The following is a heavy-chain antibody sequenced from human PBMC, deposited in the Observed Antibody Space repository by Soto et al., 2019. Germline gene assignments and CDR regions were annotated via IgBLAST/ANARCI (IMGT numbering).Heavy chain of an antibody. D-gene: IGHD6-13*01. Sequence: EVQVVESGGGLVQPGRSLRLSCAASGFTFDDYAMHWVRQAPGKGLEWVSGISWNSGNIGYADSVKGRFTISRDNAKNSLYLQMNSLRAEDTALYYCASSPAIAAGGFGYWGQGTLVTVSS. CDR1: GFTFDDYA. CDR3: ASSPAIAAGGFGY. J-gene: IGHJ4*02. CDR2: ISWNSGNI. V-gene: IGHV3-9*01.